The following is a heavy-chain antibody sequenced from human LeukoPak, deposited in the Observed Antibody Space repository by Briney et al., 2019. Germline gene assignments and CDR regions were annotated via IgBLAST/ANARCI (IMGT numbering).Heavy chain of an antibody. Sequence: GGSLRLSCAASGFTFSSHWMHWVRQAPGKGLVWVSRINSDGSSTSYADSVKGRFTISRDNAKNTLYLQMNSLRAEDTAVYYCARPEGATLHFDYWGQGTLVTVSS. CDR2: INSDGSST. J-gene: IGHJ4*02. D-gene: IGHD1-26*01. CDR1: GFTFSSHW. V-gene: IGHV3-74*01. CDR3: ARPEGATLHFDY.